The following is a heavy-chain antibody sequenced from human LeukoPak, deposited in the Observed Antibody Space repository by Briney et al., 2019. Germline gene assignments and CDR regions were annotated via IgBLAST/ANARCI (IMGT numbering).Heavy chain of an antibody. J-gene: IGHJ4*02. CDR2: IDPSDSYT. D-gene: IGHD3-10*01. V-gene: IGHV5-10-1*01. Sequence: GESLKISCKGSGYSFTSYWISWVRQIPGKGLEWMGRIDPSDSYTNYSPSFQGHVTISADKSISTAFLQWSSLKASDTAMYYCSREVTMVRGGNNDYWGQGTLVTVSS. CDR3: SREVTMVRGGNNDY. CDR1: GYSFTSYW.